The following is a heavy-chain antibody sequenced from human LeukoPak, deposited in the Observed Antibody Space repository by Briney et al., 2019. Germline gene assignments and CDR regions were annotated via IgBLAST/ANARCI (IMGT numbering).Heavy chain of an antibody. CDR2: IYSGGST. V-gene: IGHV3-53*01. J-gene: IGHJ4*02. CDR3: ARVYDSSGYYYGSWDY. D-gene: IGHD3-22*01. CDR1: GFTVSSNY. Sequence: GGSLRLSCAASGFTVSSNYMSWVRQAPGKGLEWVSIIYSGGSTYYADSVKGRFTISRDNSKNTLYLQMNGLRAEDTAVYYCARVYDSSGYYYGSWDYWGQGTLATVSS.